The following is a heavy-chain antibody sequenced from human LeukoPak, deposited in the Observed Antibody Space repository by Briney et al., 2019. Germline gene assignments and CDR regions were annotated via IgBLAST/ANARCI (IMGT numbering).Heavy chain of an antibody. CDR2: IYYSGST. CDR1: GGSISSGGYS. CDR3: ARALDFDWSYNWFDP. V-gene: IGHV4-30-4*07. J-gene: IGHJ5*02. D-gene: IGHD3-9*01. Sequence: SQTLSLTCAVSGGSISSGGYSWSWIRQPPGKGLEWIGYIYYSGSTYYNPSLKSRVTISVDTSKNQFPLKLSSVTAADTAVYYCARALDFDWSYNWFDPWGQGTLVTVSS.